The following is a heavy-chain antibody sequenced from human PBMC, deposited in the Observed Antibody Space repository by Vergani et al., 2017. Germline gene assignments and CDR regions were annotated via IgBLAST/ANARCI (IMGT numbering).Heavy chain of an antibody. V-gene: IGHV4-34*01. J-gene: IGHJ4*02. CDR2: INHSGST. D-gene: IGHD2-2*01. Sequence: QVQLQQWGAGLLKPSETLSLTCAVYGGSFSGYYWSWIRQPPGKGLEWIGEINHSGSTNYNPSLQSRVTISVDTSKNQFSRKLSSVTAADTAVYYCARGTMHWVYWGQGTLVTVSS. CDR1: GGSFSGYY. CDR3: ARGTMHWVY.